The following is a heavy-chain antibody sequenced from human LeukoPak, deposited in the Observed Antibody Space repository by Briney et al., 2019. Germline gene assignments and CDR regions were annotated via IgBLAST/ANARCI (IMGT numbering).Heavy chain of an antibody. D-gene: IGHD6-13*01. Sequence: GGSLRLSCAASGFTFSSYWMHWVRQAPGKGLVWVSRINTDGSSTSYADSVKGRFTISRDNAKNTLYLQMNSLRAEDTAVYYCAREGIAAAGSDFDYWGQGTLVTVSS. CDR1: GFTFSSYW. CDR2: INTDGSST. V-gene: IGHV3-74*01. CDR3: AREGIAAAGSDFDY. J-gene: IGHJ4*02.